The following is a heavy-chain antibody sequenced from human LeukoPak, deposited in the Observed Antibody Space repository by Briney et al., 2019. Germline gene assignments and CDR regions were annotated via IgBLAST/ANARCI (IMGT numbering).Heavy chain of an antibody. J-gene: IGHJ4*02. CDR2: IDWDDDK. CDR3: ARISYYDSSGYSPCFDY. V-gene: IGHV2-70*01. CDR1: GFSLSTSGMC. Sequence: SGPALVKPTQTLTLTCTFSGFSLSTSGMCVSWIRQPPGKALEWLALIDWDDDKYYSTSLKTRLTISKDTSKNQVVLTMTNMDPVDTATYYCARISYYDSSGYSPCFDYWGQGTLVTVSS. D-gene: IGHD3-22*01.